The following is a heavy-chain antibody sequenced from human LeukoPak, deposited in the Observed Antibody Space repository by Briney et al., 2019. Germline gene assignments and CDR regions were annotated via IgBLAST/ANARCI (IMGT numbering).Heavy chain of an antibody. CDR3: ARDEPLVVVPAVVPIFDY. D-gene: IGHD2-2*02. J-gene: IGHJ4*02. Sequence: GGSLRLSCAASGFTFSSYWMSWVRQAPGKGLEWVANIKQDGSEKYYVDSVKGRFTISRDNAKNSLYLQMNSLRAEDTAVYYCARDEPLVVVPAVVPIFDYWGQGTLVTVSS. V-gene: IGHV3-7*01. CDR1: GFTFSSYW. CDR2: IKQDGSEK.